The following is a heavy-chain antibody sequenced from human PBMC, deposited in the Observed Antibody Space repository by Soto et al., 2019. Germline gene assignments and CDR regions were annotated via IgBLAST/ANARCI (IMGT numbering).Heavy chain of an antibody. V-gene: IGHV1-3*01. CDR2: IDAGNGNT. D-gene: IGHD3-9*01. CDR3: ARDRHVLRYFDWSGGGEFDY. CDR1: GYTFTSYA. J-gene: IGHJ4*02. Sequence: ASVKVSCKASGYTFTSYAMHWVRQAPGQRLEWMGWIDAGNGNTKYSQKFQGRVTITRDTSASTAYMELSSLRSEDTAVYYCARDRHVLRYFDWSGGGEFDYWGQGTLVTVSS.